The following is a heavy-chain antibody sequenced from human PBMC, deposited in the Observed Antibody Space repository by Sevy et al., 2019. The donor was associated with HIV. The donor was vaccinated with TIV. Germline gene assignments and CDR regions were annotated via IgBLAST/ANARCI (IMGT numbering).Heavy chain of an antibody. J-gene: IGHJ3*02. CDR2: IRYDGSNK. CDR3: AKGTGTLAGAFDI. D-gene: IGHD1-1*01. CDR1: GFTFSSYG. Sequence: GSLRLSCAASGFTFSSYGMHWVRQAPGKGLEWVAFIRYDGSNKYYADSVKGRFTISRDNSKNTLYLQMNSLRAEDTAVYYCAKGTGTLAGAFDIWGQGTMVTVSS. V-gene: IGHV3-30*02.